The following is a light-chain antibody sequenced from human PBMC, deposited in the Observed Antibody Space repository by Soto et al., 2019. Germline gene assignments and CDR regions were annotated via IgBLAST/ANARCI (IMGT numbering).Light chain of an antibody. V-gene: IGLV2-8*01. CDR1: SSDVGGYNY. CDR3: SSYAGSSNV. CDR2: EVN. J-gene: IGLJ1*01. Sequence: QSVLPQPPSASWSPGQSVAIACTGTSSDVGGYNYVSWYQQHPGKAPKLMIYEVNKRPSGVPDRFSGSKSGNTASLTVSGLQAEDEADYYCSSYAGSSNVFGTGTKVTV.